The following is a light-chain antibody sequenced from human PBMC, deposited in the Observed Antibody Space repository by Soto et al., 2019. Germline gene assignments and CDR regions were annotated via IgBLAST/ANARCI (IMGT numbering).Light chain of an antibody. J-gene: IGLJ1*01. V-gene: IGLV2-14*01. CDR1: SSDVGGYNF. Sequence: QSALTQPPSASGSPGQSVTISCTGTSSDVGGYNFVSWYQQHPGKAPKLMIYDVSHRPSGVSDRFSASKSGNTASLTISGLLAEDEADYYCSSYTSISTYVFGTGTQLTVL. CDR3: SSYTSISTYV. CDR2: DVS.